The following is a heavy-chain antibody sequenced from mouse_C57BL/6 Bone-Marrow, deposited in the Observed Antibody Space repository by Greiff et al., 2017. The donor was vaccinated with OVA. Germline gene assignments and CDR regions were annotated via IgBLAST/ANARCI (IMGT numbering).Heavy chain of an antibody. CDR3: AIYYYGSSHQGLLDY. CDR1: GYTFTDYY. D-gene: IGHD1-1*01. J-gene: IGHJ2*01. Sequence: VQLQQSGAELVKPGASVTISCKASGYTFTDYYITWVKQRPGQGLEWIGKIGPGSGSTYYHEKFKGKATLTADKSSSTAYMPLSSPTSEDSAVYCCAIYYYGSSHQGLLDYWGQGTTLTVSS. CDR2: IGPGSGST. V-gene: IGHV1-77*01.